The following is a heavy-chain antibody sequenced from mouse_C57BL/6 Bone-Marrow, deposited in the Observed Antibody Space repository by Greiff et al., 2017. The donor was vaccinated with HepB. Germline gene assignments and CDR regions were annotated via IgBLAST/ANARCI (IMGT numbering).Heavy chain of an antibody. D-gene: IGHD3-2*02. CDR1: GFSLSTFGMG. Sequence: QVTLKESGPGILQPSQTLSLTCSFSGFSLSTFGMGVGWIRQPSGKGLEWLANIWWDDDKYYNPALKSRLTISKDTSKNQVFLKIANVDTAVTATYYCARISGFSSGNYAMDYWGQGTSVTVSS. CDR3: ARISGFSSGNYAMDY. V-gene: IGHV8-8*01. J-gene: IGHJ4*01. CDR2: IWWDDDK.